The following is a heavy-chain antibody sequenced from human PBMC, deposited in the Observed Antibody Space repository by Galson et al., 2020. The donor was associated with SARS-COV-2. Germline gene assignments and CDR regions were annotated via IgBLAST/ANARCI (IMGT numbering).Heavy chain of an antibody. V-gene: IGHV4-59*08. CDR1: GGSISSDY. J-gene: IGHJ4*02. CDR2: FHSDGST. Sequence: SKTLSLTCSVSGGSISSDYWSWIRQPPGKGLEWIGSFHSDGSTNYNSSLKSRVTITVDTSKNQFSLNLTSVTAADTAVYYCARYTTSSVAFDYWGQGTLVTVSS. D-gene: IGHD6-6*01. CDR3: ARYTTSSVAFDY.